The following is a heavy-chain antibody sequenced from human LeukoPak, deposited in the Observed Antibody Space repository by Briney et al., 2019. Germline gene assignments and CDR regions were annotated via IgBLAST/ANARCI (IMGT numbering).Heavy chain of an antibody. Sequence: SETLSLTCAVYGGSFSGYYWSWIRQPPGKGLEWIGEINHSGSTNYNPSLKSRVTISVDTSKNQFSLKLSSVTAADTAVYYCARASSGYSYAFDYWGQGTLVTVSS. CDR1: GGSFSGYY. D-gene: IGHD5-18*01. CDR3: ARASSGYSYAFDY. J-gene: IGHJ4*02. CDR2: INHSGST. V-gene: IGHV4-34*01.